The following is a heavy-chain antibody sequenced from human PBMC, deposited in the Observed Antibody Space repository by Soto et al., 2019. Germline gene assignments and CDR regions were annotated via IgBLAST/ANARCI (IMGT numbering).Heavy chain of an antibody. J-gene: IGHJ5*01. CDR1: GFTFFAYW. V-gene: IGHV3-74*01. Sequence: EVQLVESGGGLVQPGGSLRLSCAASGFTFFAYWIHWVRQVPGKGLVWVSRINSDGSHTSYADYVRGRFTISRDNSKNTVYLQMNSLTAEDTAVYYCAREGDYVGYAGENWFDSWGQGSLVTVSS. D-gene: IGHD4-17*01. CDR3: AREGDYVGYAGENWFDS. CDR2: INSDGSHT.